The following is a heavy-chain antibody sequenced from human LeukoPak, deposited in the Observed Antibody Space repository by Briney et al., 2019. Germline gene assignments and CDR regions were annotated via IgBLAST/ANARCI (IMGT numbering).Heavy chain of an antibody. CDR2: IIPIFGTA. V-gene: IGHV1-69*13. Sequence: SVKVSCKASGGTFSSYAISWVRQAPGQGLQWMGGIIPIFGTANYAQKFQGGVTITADESTSTAYMEPSSLRSEDTAVYYCARDMGCSSITCYSVPYDAFDIWGQGTMVTVSS. D-gene: IGHD2-2*02. CDR3: ARDMGCSSITCYSVPYDAFDI. CDR1: GGTFSSYA. J-gene: IGHJ3*02.